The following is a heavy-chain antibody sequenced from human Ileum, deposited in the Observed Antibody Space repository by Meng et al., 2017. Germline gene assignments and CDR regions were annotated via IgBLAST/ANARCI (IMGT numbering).Heavy chain of an antibody. V-gene: IGHV3-15*01. Sequence: GESLKISCAASGFSLTDAWMNWVRQAPGKGLEWVGRNNRKIDGETTDYAAPVKDRFTISRDDSKNTLYLLMNSLKIEDTAVYYCTTGSGSFTMSMWGQGTMVTVSS. CDR1: GFSLTDAW. CDR2: NNRKIDGETT. D-gene: IGHD3-10*02. J-gene: IGHJ3*02. CDR3: TTGSGSFTMSM.